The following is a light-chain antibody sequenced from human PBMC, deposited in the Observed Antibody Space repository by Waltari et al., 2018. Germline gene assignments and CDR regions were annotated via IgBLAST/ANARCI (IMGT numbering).Light chain of an antibody. V-gene: IGLV7-43*01. J-gene: IGLJ3*02. Sequence: QTVVTQEPSLTVSPGGTVTLPCASSTGPATRGHYPNWFQQKPGQAPRALIYSTNYKHSWTPARFSGSLLGGKAALTLSGVQPEDEADYYCLLFYTDPQWVFGGGTRLTVL. CDR2: STN. CDR1: TGPATRGHY. CDR3: LLFYTDPQWV.